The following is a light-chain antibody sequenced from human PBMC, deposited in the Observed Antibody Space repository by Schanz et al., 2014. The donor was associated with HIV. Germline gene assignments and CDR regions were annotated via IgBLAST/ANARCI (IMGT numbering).Light chain of an antibody. CDR2: GAS. J-gene: IGKJ3*01. V-gene: IGKV3-15*01. CDR1: QSVGIN. Sequence: EVVLTQSPATLSVSPGETATLSCRASQSVGINLAWYQQKPGQPPRLLISGASTRATNIPAKFSGSGSGTEFSLTISNLQSEDFAVYYCQQYGSSFGPGTKVEIK. CDR3: QQYGSS.